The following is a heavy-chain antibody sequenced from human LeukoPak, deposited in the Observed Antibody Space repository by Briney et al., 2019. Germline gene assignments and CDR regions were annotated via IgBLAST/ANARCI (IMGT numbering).Heavy chain of an antibody. D-gene: IGHD3-16*01. V-gene: IGHV3-7*05. Sequence: PGGSLRLSCAASGYTFSGYWMSWVRQAPGKGLEWVANIKQDGSEKYYVDSVKGRFTISRDNAKNSLYLQMNSLKASDTAMYYCARRNDGYFDYWGQGTLVTVSS. CDR1: GYTFSGYW. CDR3: ARRNDGYFDY. CDR2: IKQDGSEK. J-gene: IGHJ4*02.